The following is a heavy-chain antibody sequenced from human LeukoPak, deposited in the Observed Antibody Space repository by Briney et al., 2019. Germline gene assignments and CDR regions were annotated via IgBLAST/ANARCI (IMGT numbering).Heavy chain of an antibody. CDR3: AKLKQWQPQRYFFEY. J-gene: IGHJ4*02. V-gene: IGHV3-23*01. D-gene: IGHD6-19*01. CDR1: GFTFSSYG. Sequence: GRSLRLSCAASGFTFSSYGMHWVRQAPGKGLDWVSTFSGTSSTSYADAVKGRVTISRDNSKNTLYLQMNSLRAEDTAVYYCAKLKQWQPQRYFFEYWGQGALVTVAS. CDR2: FSGTSST.